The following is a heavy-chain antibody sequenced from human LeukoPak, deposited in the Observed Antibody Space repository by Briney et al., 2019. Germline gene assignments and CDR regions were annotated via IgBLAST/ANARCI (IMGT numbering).Heavy chain of an antibody. CDR3: AKLEDYGGNSGY. D-gene: IGHD4-23*01. J-gene: IGHJ4*02. CDR1: GFTFDDYA. CDR2: ISWNSGSI. Sequence: GRSLRLSCAASGFTFDDYAMPWVRQAPGKGLEWVSGISWNSGSIGYADSVKGRFTISRDNAKNSLYLQMNSLRAEDTAVYYCAKLEDYGGNSGYWGQGTLVTVSS. V-gene: IGHV3-9*01.